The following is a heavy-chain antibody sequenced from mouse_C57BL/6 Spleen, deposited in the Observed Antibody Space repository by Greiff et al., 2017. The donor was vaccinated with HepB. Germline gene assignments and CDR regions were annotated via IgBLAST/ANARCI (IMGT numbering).Heavy chain of an antibody. D-gene: IGHD3-1*01. J-gene: IGHJ2*01. CDR1: GFTFSDYY. CDR3: ARDPRSRYIDY. CDR2: INYDGSST. Sequence: EVKLMESEGGLVQPGSSMKLSCTASGFTFSDYYMAWVRQVPEKGLEWVANINYDGSSTYYLDSLKSRFIISRDNAKNILYLQMSSLKSEDTATYYSARDPRSRYIDYRGEGTTLTDSS. V-gene: IGHV5-16*01.